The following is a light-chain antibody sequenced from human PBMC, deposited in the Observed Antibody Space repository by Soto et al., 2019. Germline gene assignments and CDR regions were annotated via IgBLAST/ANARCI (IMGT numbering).Light chain of an antibody. J-gene: IGKJ5*01. CDR3: QQRSNWPLT. Sequence: IWFAQSPGNLSLSPGERATLSFMASQSVSNNYLAWYQQKPGQAPRLLIYGASNRATGIPARFSGSGSGTDFTLTISSLEPEDFAVYYCQQRSNWPLTFGQGTRLEIK. CDR1: QSVSNNY. CDR2: GAS. V-gene: IGKV3-11*01.